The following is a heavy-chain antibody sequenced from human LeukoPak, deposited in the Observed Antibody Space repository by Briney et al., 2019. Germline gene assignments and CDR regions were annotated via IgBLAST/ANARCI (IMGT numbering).Heavy chain of an antibody. J-gene: IGHJ4*02. CDR2: MNPNSGNA. D-gene: IGHD6-25*01. CDR1: GYTFTGYY. Sequence: ASVKVSCKASGYTFTGYYMHWVRQAPGQGLEWMGWMNPNSGNAGYAQKFQGRVTMTRNTSISTAYMELSSLKSEDTAVYYCARVDTAAAATIDYWGQGTLITVSS. CDR3: ARVDTAAAATIDY. V-gene: IGHV1-8*02.